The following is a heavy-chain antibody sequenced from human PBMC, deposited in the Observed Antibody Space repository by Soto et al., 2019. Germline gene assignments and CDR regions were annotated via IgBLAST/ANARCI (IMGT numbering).Heavy chain of an antibody. V-gene: IGHV3-43*01. CDR1: GFTFDDYT. Sequence: GGSLRLSCAASGFTFDDYTMHWVRQAPGKGLEWVSLISRDGGSTYYADSVKGRFTISRDNSKNSLYLQMNSLRTEDTALYYCAKDISSGGSYSYYYYGMDVWGQGTTVTVSS. J-gene: IGHJ6*02. D-gene: IGHD2-15*01. CDR2: ISRDGGST. CDR3: AKDISSGGSYSYYYYGMDV.